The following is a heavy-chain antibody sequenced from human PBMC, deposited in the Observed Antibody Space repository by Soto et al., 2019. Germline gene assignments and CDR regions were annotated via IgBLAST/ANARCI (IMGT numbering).Heavy chain of an antibody. CDR2: IYPGDSDT. CDR1: GYSFTSYW. Sequence: GESLKISFKDSGYSFTSYWIGWVRQMPGKGLEWMGIIYPGDSDTRYSPSFQGQVTISADKSISTAYLQWSSLKASDTAMYYCARPRRAYDYIWDYWGQGTLVTVSS. CDR3: ARPRRAYDYIWDY. D-gene: IGHD3-16*01. V-gene: IGHV5-51*01. J-gene: IGHJ4*02.